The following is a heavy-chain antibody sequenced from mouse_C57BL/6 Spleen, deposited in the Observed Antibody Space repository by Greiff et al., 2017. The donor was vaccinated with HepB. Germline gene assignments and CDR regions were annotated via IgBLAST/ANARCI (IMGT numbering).Heavy chain of an antibody. CDR3: ARGTTVVAGAMDY. V-gene: IGHV1-85*01. Sequence: VKLVESGPELVKPGASVKLSCKASGYTFTSYDINWVKQRPGQGLEWIGWIYPRDGSTKYNEKFKGKATLTVDTSSSTAYMARHSLTSEDSAVYFCARGTTVVAGAMDYWGQGTSVTVSS. CDR1: GYTFTSYD. J-gene: IGHJ4*01. D-gene: IGHD1-1*01. CDR2: IYPRDGST.